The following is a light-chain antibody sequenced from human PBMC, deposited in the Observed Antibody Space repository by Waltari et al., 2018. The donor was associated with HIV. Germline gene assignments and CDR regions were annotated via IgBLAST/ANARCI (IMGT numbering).Light chain of an antibody. Sequence: QSVLTQPPSVSGAPGQRVTISCTGGSSNIGAGYHVHWYQQLPGTAPNLLIYGNGNRPSGVPDRFSGSKSGTSASLAITGLQAEDEADYYCQSYDSSLSGVVFGGGTKLTVL. J-gene: IGLJ2*01. CDR2: GNG. CDR3: QSYDSSLSGVV. CDR1: SSNIGAGYH. V-gene: IGLV1-40*01.